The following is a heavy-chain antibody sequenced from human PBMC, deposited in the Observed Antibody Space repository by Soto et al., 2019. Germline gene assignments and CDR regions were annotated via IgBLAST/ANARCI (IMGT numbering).Heavy chain of an antibody. Sequence: SETLSLTCTVSGGSISSGDYYWSWIRQPPGKGLEWIGYIYYSGSTYYNPSLKSRVTISVDTSKNQFSLKLSSVTAADTAVYYCARGWNSGTFSDYWGQGTLVTVSS. CDR1: GGSISSGDYY. V-gene: IGHV4-30-4*01. J-gene: IGHJ4*02. CDR2: IYYSGST. CDR3: ARGWNSGTFSDY. D-gene: IGHD1-7*01.